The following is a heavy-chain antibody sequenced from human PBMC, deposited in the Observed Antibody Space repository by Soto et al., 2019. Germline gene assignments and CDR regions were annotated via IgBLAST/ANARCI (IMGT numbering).Heavy chain of an antibody. Sequence: SETLSLTCTVSGGSISTYYWTWIRQPPGKGLEWIGYVHYSGTTNYNPSLKSRVTISVDTSKNQFSLKLSSVTAADPAVYYCARGWGRIFDYWGQGTLVTVSS. J-gene: IGHJ4*02. CDR1: GGSISTYY. V-gene: IGHV4-59*12. D-gene: IGHD7-27*01. CDR3: ARGWGRIFDY. CDR2: VHYSGTT.